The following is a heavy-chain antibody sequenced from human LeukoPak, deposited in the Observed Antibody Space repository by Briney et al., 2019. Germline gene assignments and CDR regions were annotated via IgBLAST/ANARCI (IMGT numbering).Heavy chain of an antibody. Sequence: PGGSLRLSCEASGFTFSSYSMNWVRQAPGKGLEWVSSISSSSSYIYYADSVKGRFTISRDNAKNSLYLQMNSLRAEDTAVYYCARDLYSSSSMDYWGQGTLVTVSS. CDR2: ISSSSSYI. CDR1: GFTFSSYS. CDR3: ARDLYSSSSMDY. V-gene: IGHV3-21*01. D-gene: IGHD6-6*01. J-gene: IGHJ4*02.